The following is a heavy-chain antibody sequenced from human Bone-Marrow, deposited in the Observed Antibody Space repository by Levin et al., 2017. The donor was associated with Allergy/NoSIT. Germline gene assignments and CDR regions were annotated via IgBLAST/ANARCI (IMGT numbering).Heavy chain of an antibody. D-gene: IGHD3-3*01. V-gene: IGHV4-59*01. CDR3: ARGKRTVFGVVVMDY. J-gene: IGHJ4*02. CDR1: GASISSYY. Sequence: KPSETLSLTCTVSGASISSYYWHWIRQPPGRGLEWIGYIYYSGGGYTNYNPSLKSRVTISADTSKNHFSLNLSSVTAADTAVYYCARGKRTVFGVVVMDYWGQGALVTVSS. CDR2: IYYSGGGYT.